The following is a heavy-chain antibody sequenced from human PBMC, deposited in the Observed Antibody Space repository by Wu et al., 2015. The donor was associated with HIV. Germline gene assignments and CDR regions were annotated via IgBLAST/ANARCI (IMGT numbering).Heavy chain of an antibody. D-gene: IGHD3-10*01. CDR3: TTLRGGYYAGSDIPAAFDI. V-gene: IGHV1-24*01. Sequence: QVQLVQSGAEVKKPGASVKVSCKVSGYILSRISMHWVRQAPGKGLEWMGGFSPKDGEIVYAQNFQGRLTMTEDTSTDTAYVELRSLRFEDTAVYYCTTLRGGYYAGSDIPAAFDIWGQGTMVTVSP. CDR1: GYILSRIS. J-gene: IGHJ3*02. CDR2: FSPKDGEI.